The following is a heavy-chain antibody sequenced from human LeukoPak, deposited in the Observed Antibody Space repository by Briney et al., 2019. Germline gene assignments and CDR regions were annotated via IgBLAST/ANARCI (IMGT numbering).Heavy chain of an antibody. CDR1: GGSISSGSYY. J-gene: IGHJ4*02. CDR3: ARDDDGNYGSTGDN. V-gene: IGHV4-61*02. Sequence: SETLSLTCTVSGGSISSGSYYWSWIRQPAGKGLEWIGRIYTSGSTNYNPSLKSRVTISVDTSKNQFSLKLSSVIAADTAVYYCARDDDGNYGSTGDNWGQGTLVTVSS. CDR2: IYTSGST. D-gene: IGHD4-17*01.